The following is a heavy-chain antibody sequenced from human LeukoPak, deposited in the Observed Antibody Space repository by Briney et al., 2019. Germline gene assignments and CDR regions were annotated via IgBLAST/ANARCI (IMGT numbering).Heavy chain of an antibody. CDR1: GFTFSSYG. J-gene: IGHJ4*02. V-gene: IGHV3-30*02. D-gene: IGHD6-19*01. CDR2: IRYDGSNK. Sequence: GGSLRLSCAASGFTFSSYGMHWVRQAPGKGLEWVAFIRYDGSNKYYADSVKGRFTISRDNSKNTLYLQMNSLRAEDTAVYYCANRAGTYQADFDYWGQGTLVTVSS. CDR3: ANRAGTYQADFDY.